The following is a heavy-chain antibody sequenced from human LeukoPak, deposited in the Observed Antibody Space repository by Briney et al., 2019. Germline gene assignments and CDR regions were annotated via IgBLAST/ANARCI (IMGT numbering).Heavy chain of an antibody. J-gene: IGHJ5*02. CDR3: TRDNSYYCSSTSCYILGWFDP. Sequence: SETLSLTCTVSGGSISSSSYYWGWIRQPPGKGLEWIGSIYYSGSTYYNPSLKSRVTISVDTSKNQFSLKLSSVTAADTAVYYCTRDNSYYCSSTSCYILGWFDPWGQGTLVTVSS. CDR1: GGSISSSSYY. CDR2: IYYSGST. D-gene: IGHD2-2*02. V-gene: IGHV4-39*07.